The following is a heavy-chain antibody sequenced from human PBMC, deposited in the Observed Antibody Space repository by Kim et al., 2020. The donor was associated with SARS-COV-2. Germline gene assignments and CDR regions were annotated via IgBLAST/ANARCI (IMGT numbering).Heavy chain of an antibody. CDR3: ARASSGWYYFDY. J-gene: IGHJ4*02. V-gene: IGHV6-1*01. Sequence: EYAVAVKSRITTNPDTSKNQFSLQLNSVTPEDTAVYYCARASSGWYYFDYWGQGTLVTVSS. D-gene: IGHD6-19*01.